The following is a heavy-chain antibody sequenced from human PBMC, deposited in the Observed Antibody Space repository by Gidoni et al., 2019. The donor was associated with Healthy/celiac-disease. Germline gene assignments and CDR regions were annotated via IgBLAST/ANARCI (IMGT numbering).Heavy chain of an antibody. CDR2: INHSGST. Sequence: QVQLQQWGAGLLKPSETLSLTCAVYGRSFSGYYWSWIRPPPGKGLEWIGEINHSGSTTYSPALKSRVTISVDTSKNQFSLKLSSVTAADTAVYYCARGERNHLAGTVSRGYFDYWGQGTLVTVSS. J-gene: IGHJ4*02. D-gene: IGHD6-13*01. CDR1: GRSFSGYY. V-gene: IGHV4-34*01. CDR3: ARGERNHLAGTVSRGYFDY.